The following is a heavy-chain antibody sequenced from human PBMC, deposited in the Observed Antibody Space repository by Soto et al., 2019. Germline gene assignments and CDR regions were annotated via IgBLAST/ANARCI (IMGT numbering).Heavy chain of an antibody. CDR2: ISYSGST. J-gene: IGHJ5*02. CDR3: ARHMQGIAAAVPFDP. V-gene: IGHV4-59*08. CDR1: GGSITSYY. D-gene: IGHD6-13*01. Sequence: PSETLSLTCTVSGGSITSYYWSWIRQPPGKGLEWIGYISYSGSTNYNPSLKSRVTISVDTSKNQFSLKLSSVTAADTAVYYCARHMQGIAAAVPFDPWGQGTLVTVSS.